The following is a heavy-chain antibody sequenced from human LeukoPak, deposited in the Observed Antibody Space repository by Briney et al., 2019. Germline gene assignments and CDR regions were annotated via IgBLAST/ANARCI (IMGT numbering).Heavy chain of an antibody. Sequence: ASVKVSCKASGGTFSSYAISWVRQAPGQGLEWMGWISAYNGNTNYAQKLQGRVTMTTDTSTSTAYMELRSLRSDDTAVYYCARAPGTMVRGVIRDWGQGTLVTVSS. CDR2: ISAYNGNT. CDR1: GGTFSSYA. J-gene: IGHJ4*02. V-gene: IGHV1-18*01. D-gene: IGHD3-10*01. CDR3: ARAPGTMVRGVIRD.